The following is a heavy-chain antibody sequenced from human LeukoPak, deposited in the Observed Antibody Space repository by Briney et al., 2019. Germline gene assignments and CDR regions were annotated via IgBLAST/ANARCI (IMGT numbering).Heavy chain of an antibody. J-gene: IGHJ3*02. CDR2: INHSGST. CDR1: GGSFSGYY. V-gene: IGHV4-34*01. D-gene: IGHD6-19*01. Sequence: PSETLSLTCAVYGGSFSGYYWSWIRQPPGKGLEWIGEINHSGSTNYNPSLKSRVTISVDASKNQFSLKLSSVTAADTAVYYCARGDSSGWYGKAFDIWGQGTMVTVSS. CDR3: ARGDSSGWYGKAFDI.